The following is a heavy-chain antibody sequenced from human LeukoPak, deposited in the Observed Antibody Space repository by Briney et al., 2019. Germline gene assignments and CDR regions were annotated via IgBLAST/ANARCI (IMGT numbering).Heavy chain of an antibody. J-gene: IGHJ4*02. Sequence: TSETLSLTCTVSGGSISSSGFYWGWLRQPPGKGLEWIGSIYDSGGTYYNPSLKSRVTISVNMSNNQFSLKLSSVTAADTAVYYCARHDYGDKNFDYWGQGTLCTVSS. CDR1: GGSISSSGFY. D-gene: IGHD4-17*01. CDR3: ARHDYGDKNFDY. CDR2: IYDSGGT. V-gene: IGHV4-39*01.